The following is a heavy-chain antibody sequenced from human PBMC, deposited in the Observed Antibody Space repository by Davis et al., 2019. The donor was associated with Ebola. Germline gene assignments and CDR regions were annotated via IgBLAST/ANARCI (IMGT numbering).Heavy chain of an antibody. CDR3: ARGSRNMDV. J-gene: IGHJ6*02. V-gene: IGHV3-11*01. CDR1: GFTFTDFY. CDR2: ISSSGNSI. Sequence: PGGSLRLSCAASGFTFTDFYMSWIRQAPGKGLEWVSYISSSGNSIYADSVKGRFTISRDNAKNSLYLQMNSLRADDTAVYYCARGSRNMDVWGQGTTVTVSS.